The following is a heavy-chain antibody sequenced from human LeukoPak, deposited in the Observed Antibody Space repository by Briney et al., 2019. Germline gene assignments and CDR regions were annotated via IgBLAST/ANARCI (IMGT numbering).Heavy chain of an antibody. Sequence: GGSLRLSCAASGFIFSSYGMHWVRQAPGKGLEWVAVVSYDGSNKNYADSVKGRFTISRDNSKNTLYLQMNSLTTEDTAVYYCARETIRVGTYYFDYWGQGTLVTVSS. D-gene: IGHD2-15*01. J-gene: IGHJ4*02. CDR1: GFIFSSYG. CDR2: VSYDGSNK. V-gene: IGHV3-30*03. CDR3: ARETIRVGTYYFDY.